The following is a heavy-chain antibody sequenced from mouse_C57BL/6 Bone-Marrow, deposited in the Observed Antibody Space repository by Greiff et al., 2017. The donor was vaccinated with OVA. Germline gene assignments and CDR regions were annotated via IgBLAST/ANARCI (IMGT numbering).Heavy chain of an antibody. CDR3: ATDSSGYDYAMDY. V-gene: IGHV2-5*01. Sequence: VQLQESGPGLVQPSQSLSITCTVSGFSLTSYGVHWVRQSPGKGLEWLGVIWRGGSTDYNAAFMSRLSITKDNSKSQVFFKMNSLQADDTAIYYCATDSSGYDYAMDYWGQGTSVTVSS. CDR1: GFSLTSYG. J-gene: IGHJ4*01. CDR2: IWRGGST. D-gene: IGHD3-2*02.